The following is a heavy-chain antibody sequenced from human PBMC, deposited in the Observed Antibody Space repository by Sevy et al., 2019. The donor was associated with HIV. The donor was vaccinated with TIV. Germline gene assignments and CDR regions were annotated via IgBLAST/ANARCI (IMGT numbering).Heavy chain of an antibody. Sequence: GGSLRLSCAASGFTFSSYAMSWVRQAPGKGLEWVSAISGSGGSTYYADSVKGRFTISRDNAKNSVYLQMNSLRTEDTAVYYCARDGGCSTTSCLLYFDYWGQGTLVTVSS. CDR1: GFTFSSYA. D-gene: IGHD2-2*01. J-gene: IGHJ4*01. V-gene: IGHV3-23*01. CDR3: ARDGGCSTTSCLLYFDY. CDR2: ISGSGGST.